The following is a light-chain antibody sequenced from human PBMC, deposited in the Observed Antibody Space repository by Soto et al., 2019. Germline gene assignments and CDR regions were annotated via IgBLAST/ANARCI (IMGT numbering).Light chain of an antibody. CDR2: DVS. Sequence: QSALTQPASVSGSPGQSITISCTGTSSDVGGYNYVSWYQQHPGKAPKLMIYDVSNRPSGGSNRFSGSKSGNTASLTISGLQAGGEADYYCSSYTSSSTLVVFGGGTKLTVL. J-gene: IGLJ2*01. CDR3: SSYTSSSTLVV. CDR1: SSDVGGYNY. V-gene: IGLV2-14*01.